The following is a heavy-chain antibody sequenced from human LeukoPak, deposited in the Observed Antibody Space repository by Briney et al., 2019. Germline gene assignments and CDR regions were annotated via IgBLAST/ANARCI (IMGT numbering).Heavy chain of an antibody. CDR1: GFTFSSYS. CDR3: ARGSSFQAGYFDY. J-gene: IGHJ4*02. CDR2: ISPGGGTT. V-gene: IGHV3-21*01. Sequence: PGGSLRLSCAASGFTFSSYSMNWVRQAPGKGLEWVASISPGGGTTYYADSVKGRFTISRDNAKNSLYLQMNSLRAEDTAVYYCARGSSFQAGYFDYWGQGTLVTVSS. D-gene: IGHD6-6*01.